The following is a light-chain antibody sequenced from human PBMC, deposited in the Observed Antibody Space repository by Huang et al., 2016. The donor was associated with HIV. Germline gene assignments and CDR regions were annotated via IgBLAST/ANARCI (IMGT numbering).Light chain of an antibody. CDR1: QSISTN. CDR3: QQYDSWPPVT. CDR2: GAS. J-gene: IGKJ2*01. V-gene: IGKV3-15*01. Sequence: EIVMTQSPATLSVSPGERATLSCRASQSISTNFAWYQQKPGQAPRLLMYGASTRATGSPARFSGSGFGTEFTLTISSLQSEDFVVYYCQQYDSWPPVTFGQGTKLEIK.